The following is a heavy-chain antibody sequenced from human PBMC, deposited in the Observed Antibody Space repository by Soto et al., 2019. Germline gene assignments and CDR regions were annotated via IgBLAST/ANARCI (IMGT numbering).Heavy chain of an antibody. Sequence: QVQLQESGPGLVKPSGTLSLTCAVSGASISSSYWWSWVRQPPEKGLEWIGEIYHSGSTNYNPSLKSRFTLSRDKSKHKFSLKLSSVTAADTAVDYCARGGDYRFDYWGQGSLVTVAP. CDR1: GASISSSYW. D-gene: IGHD4-17*01. CDR2: IYHSGST. V-gene: IGHV4-4*02. J-gene: IGHJ4*02. CDR3: ARGGDYRFDY.